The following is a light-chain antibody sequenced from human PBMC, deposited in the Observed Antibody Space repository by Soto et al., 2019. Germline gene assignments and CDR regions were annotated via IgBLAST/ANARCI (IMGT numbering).Light chain of an antibody. Sequence: EIVMTQSPATLSVSPGERATLSCRASQSVTSNLAWYQQKAGRTPRLLIFDASNRATGIPDRFSGSGSGTDFTLTISSLEPEDFAVYYCQQYGSTPWTFGQGTKVDI. CDR2: DAS. J-gene: IGKJ1*01. V-gene: IGKV3-11*01. CDR3: QQYGSTPWT. CDR1: QSVTSN.